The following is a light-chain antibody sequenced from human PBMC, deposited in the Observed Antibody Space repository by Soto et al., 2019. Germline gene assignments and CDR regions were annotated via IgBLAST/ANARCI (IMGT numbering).Light chain of an antibody. Sequence: QSALTQPASVSGSPGQSITISCTGTSSDVGGYNYVSWYQQHPGKAPKLMIYDVSNRPSGVSNRFSGSKSGNTASLTISGLQPEDEADYYCSSYTRSSTLEVFGGGTKLTVL. J-gene: IGLJ2*01. CDR1: SSDVGGYNY. CDR3: SSYTRSSTLEV. CDR2: DVS. V-gene: IGLV2-14*01.